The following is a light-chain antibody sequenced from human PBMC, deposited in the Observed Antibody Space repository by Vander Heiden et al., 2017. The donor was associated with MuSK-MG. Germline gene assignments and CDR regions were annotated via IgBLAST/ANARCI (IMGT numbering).Light chain of an antibody. J-gene: IGKJ2*01. CDR3: QQRSFWPYT. Sequence: EVVLTQSPANLSLSPGEGATLSCRASQSVRDYLAWYQQKPGQAPRLLIYDASSRATDIPARFSGSGSGTDFTLTISSLEPEDFAVYYCQQRSFWPYTFGQGTKLXI. V-gene: IGKV3-11*01. CDR2: DAS. CDR1: QSVRDY.